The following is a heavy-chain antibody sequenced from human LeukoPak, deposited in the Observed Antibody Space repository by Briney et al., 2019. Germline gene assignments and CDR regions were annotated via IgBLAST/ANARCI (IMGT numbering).Heavy chain of an antibody. D-gene: IGHD3-10*01. J-gene: IGHJ4*02. CDR1: GFTVSSNY. CDR3: TTGTMVRGVITHFDY. V-gene: IGHV3-53*01. CDR2: IYSGGST. Sequence: GGSLRLSCAASGFTVSSNYMSWVRQAPGKGLEWVSVIYSGGSTYYADSVKGRFTISRDNSKNTLYLQMNSLKTEDTAVYYCTTGTMVRGVITHFDYWGQGTLVTVSS.